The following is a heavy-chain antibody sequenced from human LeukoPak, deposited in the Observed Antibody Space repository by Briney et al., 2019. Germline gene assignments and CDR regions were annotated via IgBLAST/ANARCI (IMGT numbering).Heavy chain of an antibody. CDR1: AGSISSSSYY. J-gene: IGHJ4*02. D-gene: IGHD2-15*01. Sequence: SETLSLTCTVSAGSISSSSYYWGWIRQPPGKGPEWIGSIFHSGSVFYNPSLRSRVTLSIEPSKNRFSLELTSVTAADTAIYYCARVVASTSIDSWGQGTLVTVSS. CDR2: IFHSGSV. V-gene: IGHV4-39*07. CDR3: ARVVASTSIDS.